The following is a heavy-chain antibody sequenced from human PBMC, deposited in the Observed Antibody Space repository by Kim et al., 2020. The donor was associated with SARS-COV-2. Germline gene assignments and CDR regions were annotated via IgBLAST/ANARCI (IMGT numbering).Heavy chain of an antibody. Sequence: SVKVSCKASGGTFSSYAISWVRQAPGQGLEWMGRIIPILGIANYAQKFQGRVTITADKSTSTAYMELSSLRSEDTAVYYCARSKAVAGLAWDYYYGMDVWGQGTTVTVSS. CDR3: ARSKAVAGLAWDYYYGMDV. D-gene: IGHD6-19*01. J-gene: IGHJ6*02. CDR1: GGTFSSYA. CDR2: IIPILGIA. V-gene: IGHV1-69*04.